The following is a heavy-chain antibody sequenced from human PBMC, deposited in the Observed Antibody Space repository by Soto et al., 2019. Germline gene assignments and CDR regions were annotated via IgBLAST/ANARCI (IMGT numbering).Heavy chain of an antibody. Sequence: QVQLVQSGAEGKKPGSSVKVSCKASGGIFSTYAISGLRQAPGQGLEWMGGIIPIFGTPNYAQRCQGRVTITADASTRTAYMELSRLRSEDTAVYYCARDRDDYGSGNYYNRIGFWGQGTLVTVSS. CDR1: GGIFSTYA. D-gene: IGHD3-10*01. CDR3: ARDRDDYGSGNYYNRIGF. V-gene: IGHV1-69*01. J-gene: IGHJ4*02. CDR2: IIPIFGTP.